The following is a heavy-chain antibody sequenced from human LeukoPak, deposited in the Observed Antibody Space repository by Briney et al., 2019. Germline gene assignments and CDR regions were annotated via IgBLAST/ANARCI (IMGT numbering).Heavy chain of an antibody. V-gene: IGHV3-30-3*01. Sequence: GGSLRLSCAASGFTFSSYAIHWVRQAPGKGLEWVAVISYDGSNKYYADSVKGRFTISRDNSKNTLYLQMNSLRAEDTAVYYCARAVRGLIAAAGNLDPWGQGTLVTVSS. CDR2: ISYDGSNK. J-gene: IGHJ5*02. CDR1: GFTFSSYA. CDR3: ARAVRGLIAAAGNLDP. D-gene: IGHD6-13*01.